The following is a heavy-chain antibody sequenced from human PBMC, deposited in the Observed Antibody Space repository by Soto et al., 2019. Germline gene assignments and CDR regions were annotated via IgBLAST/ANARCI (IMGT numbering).Heavy chain of an antibody. CDR1: GFTFSSYA. J-gene: IGHJ6*02. Sequence: QVQLVESGGGVVQPGRSLRLSCAASGFTFSSYAMHWVRQAPGKGLEWVAVISYDGSNKYYADSVKGRFTISRDNSKNTLYLQMNSLRAEDTAVYYCARAPPAYCGGDCYFYYGMDVWGQGTTVTVS. D-gene: IGHD2-21*02. CDR3: ARAPPAYCGGDCYFYYGMDV. CDR2: ISYDGSNK. V-gene: IGHV3-30-3*01.